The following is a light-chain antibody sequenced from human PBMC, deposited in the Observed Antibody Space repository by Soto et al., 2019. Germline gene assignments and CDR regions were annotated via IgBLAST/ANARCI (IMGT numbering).Light chain of an antibody. V-gene: IGKV3-20*01. J-gene: IGKJ3*01. CDR2: GAC. CDR3: QQYGSSLFT. CDR1: QSVSSSY. Sequence: EIVLTQSPGTLSLSPGGRATLSCRASQSVSSSYLAWYQQKPGQAPRILIYGACSRATGIPDRFSGSGSGRDFTLTISRLEPKDIAVYYCQQYGSSLFTFGPGTKVDSK.